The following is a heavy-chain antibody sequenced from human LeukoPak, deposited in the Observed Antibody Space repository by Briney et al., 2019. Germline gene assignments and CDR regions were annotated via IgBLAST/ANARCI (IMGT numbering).Heavy chain of an antibody. CDR1: GGSFSGYY. CDR2: INHSGST. D-gene: IGHD3-16*01. CDR3: ARGRSIITP. V-gene: IGHV4-34*01. Sequence: PSGTLSLTCAVYGGSFSGYYWSWIRQPPGKGLEWIGEINHSGSTNYNPSLKSRVTISVDTSKNQFSLKLSSVTAADTAVYYCARGRSIITPWGQGTLVTVSS. J-gene: IGHJ5*02.